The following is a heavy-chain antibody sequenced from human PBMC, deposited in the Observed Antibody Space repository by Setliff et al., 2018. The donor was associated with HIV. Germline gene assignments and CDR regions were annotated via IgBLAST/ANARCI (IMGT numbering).Heavy chain of an antibody. V-gene: IGHV3-30*03. Sequence: GGSLRLSCTASGFTVSRNYMSWVRQAPGKGLEWVAVFSYDGSNKYYADSVRGRFTISRDNSKNTLYLQMNSLRAEDTAVYYCARDQGYFDYWGQGTLVTVSS. CDR2: FSYDGSNK. J-gene: IGHJ4*02. CDR1: GFTVSRNY. CDR3: ARDQGYFDY.